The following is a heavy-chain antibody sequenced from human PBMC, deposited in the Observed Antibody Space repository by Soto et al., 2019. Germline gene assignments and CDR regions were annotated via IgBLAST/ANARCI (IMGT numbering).Heavy chain of an antibody. J-gene: IGHJ6*02. CDR2: IYYSGST. CDR1: GGSISSSSYY. V-gene: IGHV4-39*01. CDR3: ASSKAFLYYYYYYGMDV. Sequence: SETLSLTCTVSGGSISSSSYYWGWIRQPPGKGLEWIGSIYYSGSTYYNPSLKSRVTISVDTSKNQFSLKLSSVTAADTAVYYCASSKAFLYYYYYYGMDVWGQGTTVTVSS.